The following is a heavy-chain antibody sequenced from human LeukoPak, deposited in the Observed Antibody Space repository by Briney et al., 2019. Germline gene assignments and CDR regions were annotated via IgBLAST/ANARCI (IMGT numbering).Heavy chain of an antibody. Sequence: GGSLRLSCAASGFTFSGHSMTWVRQAPGKGLEWVVNINLDGSERFYVDFVKGRFTISRDNADNSMYLQMSSLRAEDTAVYYCGRVIAGAIDYWGQGTLVTVSS. V-gene: IGHV3-7*01. CDR2: INLDGSER. D-gene: IGHD6-13*01. CDR3: GRVIAGAIDY. J-gene: IGHJ4*02. CDR1: GFTFSGHS.